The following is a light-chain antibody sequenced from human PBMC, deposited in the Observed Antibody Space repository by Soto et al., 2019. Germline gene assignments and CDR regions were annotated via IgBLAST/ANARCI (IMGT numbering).Light chain of an antibody. CDR2: EVN. J-gene: IGLJ2*01. V-gene: IGLV2-14*01. CDR1: SNDIGVYNY. CDR3: SSYTSSSTVV. Sequence: QSALTQPASVSGSPGQSITISCTGTSNDIGVYNYVSWYQQHPGKAPKLMIYEVNNRPSGISNRFSASKSGNTASLTISGLQAEDEADYYCSSYTSSSTVVFGGGTKVTVL.